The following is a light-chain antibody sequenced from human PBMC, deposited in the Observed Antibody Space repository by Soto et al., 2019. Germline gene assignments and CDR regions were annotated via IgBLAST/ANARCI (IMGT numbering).Light chain of an antibody. Sequence: DIQMTQSPSSRSSSVGDRVTITCRASQSITTYLNWYQQTSGEAPKLLIYAAARLQTGVPSRFSGSGSGTDGTITTSSLKNEDGTTYDGQQVYGATPTFGQGTKVDIK. V-gene: IGKV1-39*01. J-gene: IGKJ1*01. CDR2: AAA. CDR1: QSITTY. CDR3: QQVYGATPT.